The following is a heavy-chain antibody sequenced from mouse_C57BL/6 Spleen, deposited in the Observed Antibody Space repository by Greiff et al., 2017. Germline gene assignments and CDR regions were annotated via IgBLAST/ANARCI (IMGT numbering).Heavy chain of an antibody. D-gene: IGHD2-5*01. CDR1: GYTFTSYW. V-gene: IGHV1-72*01. CDR3: ERGQYSNYDFDY. Sequence: VQLQQPGAELVKPGASVKLSCKASGYTFTSYWMHWVKQRPGRGLEWIGRIDPNSGGTKYNEKFKSKATLTVDTPSSTAYMQLSSLTTEDSAVYDCERGQYSNYDFDYWGQGTTLTVSS. CDR2: IDPNSGGT. J-gene: IGHJ2*01.